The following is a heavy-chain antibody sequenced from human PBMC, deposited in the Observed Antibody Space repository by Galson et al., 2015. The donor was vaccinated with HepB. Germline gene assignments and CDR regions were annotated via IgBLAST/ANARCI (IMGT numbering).Heavy chain of an antibody. Sequence: SVKVSCKASGYTFTGYYMHWVRQAPGQGLEWMGWINPNSGGTNYAQKFQGWVTMTRDTSISTAYMELSRLRSDDTAVYYCARDGSTVTTPNEVGATSPPYFDYWGQGTLVTVSS. CDR1: GYTFTGYY. V-gene: IGHV1-2*04. D-gene: IGHD1-26*01. CDR2: INPNSGGT. CDR3: ARDGSTVTTPNEVGATSPPYFDY. J-gene: IGHJ4*02.